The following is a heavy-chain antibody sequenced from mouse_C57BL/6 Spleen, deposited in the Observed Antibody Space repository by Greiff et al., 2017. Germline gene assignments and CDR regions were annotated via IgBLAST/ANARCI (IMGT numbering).Heavy chain of an antibody. CDR3: TSVTGLWLRQDDMDY. J-gene: IGHJ4*01. CDR2: ISSGGDYI. CDR1: GFTFSSYA. Sequence: EVHLVESGEGLVKPGGSLKLSCAASGFTFSSYAMSWVRQTPEKRLEWVAYISSGGDYIYYADTVKGRFTISRDNARNPLYLQMNSLKSEYKAMYYCTSVTGLWLRQDDMDYWGQGTSVTVSS. V-gene: IGHV5-9-1*02. D-gene: IGHD2-2*01.